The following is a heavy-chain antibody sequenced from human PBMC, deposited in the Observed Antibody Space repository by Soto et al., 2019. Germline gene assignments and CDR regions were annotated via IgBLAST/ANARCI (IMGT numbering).Heavy chain of an antibody. CDR3: AKRSSAVGPFDY. J-gene: IGHJ4*02. CDR1: GFTFNNYA. CDR2: ISDSGGNT. V-gene: IGHV3-23*01. D-gene: IGHD1-26*01. Sequence: EVQLLESGGGLVQPGGSLRLSCAAPGFTFNNYAMSWVRQAPGKGLEWVSAISDSGGNTCYADSVKGRFSISRDNSINALYRHMNSLRAEDTAVYYCAKRSSAVGPFDYWGQGTLVTVSS.